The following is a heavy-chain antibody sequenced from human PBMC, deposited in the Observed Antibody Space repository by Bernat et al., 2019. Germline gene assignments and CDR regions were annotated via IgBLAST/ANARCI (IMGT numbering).Heavy chain of an antibody. D-gene: IGHD5-12*01. Sequence: EVQVVESGGDLVQPGGSLRLSCVASGFTVSNNYVSWVRQAPGKGLEWVSFIHNSGTTHYADSGKGRFTIARDNTRNTVYLQMRSVRVEDTAEYYCIGYGGNYVWGQGTLVTVSS. CDR1: GFTVSNNY. J-gene: IGHJ4*02. CDR3: IGYGGNYV. CDR2: IHNSGTT. V-gene: IGHV3-66*01.